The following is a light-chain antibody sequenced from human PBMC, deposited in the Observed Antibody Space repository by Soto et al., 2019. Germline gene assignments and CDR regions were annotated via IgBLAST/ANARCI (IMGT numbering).Light chain of an antibody. V-gene: IGKV3-20*01. Sequence: IVLTQSPGTLSLSPGERATLSCRASQSFVNMYLAWYQQKPGQAPRLLMYGASRRPTGIPDRFSGSGSGSDFTLTISRLGPEDFAVYYSQQFGSSPPTFGQGTKVEIK. CDR3: QQFGSSPPT. CDR2: GAS. CDR1: QSFVNMY. J-gene: IGKJ1*01.